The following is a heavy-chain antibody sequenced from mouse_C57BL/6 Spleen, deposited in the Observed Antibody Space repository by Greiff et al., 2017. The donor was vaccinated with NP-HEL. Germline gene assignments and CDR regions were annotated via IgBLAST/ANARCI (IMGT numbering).Heavy chain of an antibody. CDR1: GYTFTSYD. CDR2: IYPRDGST. Sequence: QVQLQQSGPELVKPGASVKLSCKASGYTFTSYDINWVKQRPGQGLEWIGWIYPRDGSTKYTEKFKGKATLTVDTSSSTAYMELHSLTSEDSAVYFCAREGSNDVFYYFDYWGQGTTLTVSS. J-gene: IGHJ2*01. V-gene: IGHV1-85*01. CDR3: AREGSNDVFYYFDY. D-gene: IGHD2-12*01.